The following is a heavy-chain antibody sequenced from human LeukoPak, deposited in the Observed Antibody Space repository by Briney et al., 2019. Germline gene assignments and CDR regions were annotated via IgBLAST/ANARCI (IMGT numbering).Heavy chain of an antibody. CDR1: GFTFSSYS. Sequence: GGSLRLSCAASGFTFSSYSINWVRQAPGKGLEWVSSISSSSSYIYYADSVKGRFTISRDNAKNSLYLQMNSLRAEDTAVYYCARGEVIADDYFDYWGQGTLVTVSS. J-gene: IGHJ4*02. V-gene: IGHV3-21*01. CDR2: ISSSSSYI. CDR3: ARGEVIADDYFDY. D-gene: IGHD2-15*01.